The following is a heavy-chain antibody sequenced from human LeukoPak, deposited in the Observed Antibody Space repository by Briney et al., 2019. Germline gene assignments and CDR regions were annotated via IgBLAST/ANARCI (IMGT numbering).Heavy chain of an antibody. V-gene: IGHV4-38-2*01. CDR2: IYHSGST. J-gene: IGHJ6*03. Sequence: SETLSLTCAVSGYSVTSGYFWGWIRRPPGKGLEWIGNIYHSGSTYYNPSLKSRVTMSVDTSKNQFSLNLRSVTAADTAVYYCARQVDTAMVTGHYYYYMDVWGKGTTVTVSS. CDR3: ARQVDTAMVTGHYYYYMDV. D-gene: IGHD5-18*01. CDR1: GYSVTSGYF.